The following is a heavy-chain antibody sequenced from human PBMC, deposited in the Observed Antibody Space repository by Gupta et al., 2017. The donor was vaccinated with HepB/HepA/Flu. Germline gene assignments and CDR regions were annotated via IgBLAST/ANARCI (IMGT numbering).Heavy chain of an antibody. J-gene: IGHJ4*02. Sequence: ELHLVEFGGGLVKLGWSVRLFCAGCGFTYSNAWMSWFRQAPGKGLEWVGRIKSKTHGGTTDYAAPVKGRFTISRDDSKTTLYLQMNSLKTEDTAVYYCTTDGGVPPGGDFDYWGQGTLVTVSS. D-gene: IGHD2-8*02. CDR3: TTDGGVPPGGDFDY. CDR1: GFTYSNAW. CDR2: IKSKTHGGTT. V-gene: IGHV3-15*05.